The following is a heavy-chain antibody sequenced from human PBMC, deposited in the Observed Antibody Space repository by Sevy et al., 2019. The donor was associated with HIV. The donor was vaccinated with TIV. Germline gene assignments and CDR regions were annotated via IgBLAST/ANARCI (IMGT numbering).Heavy chain of an antibody. CDR3: VRQRGDTVVLPDVLPDYGMDV. D-gene: IGHD2-2*01. J-gene: IGHJ6*02. Sequence: GGSLRLSCAASGLTFSSYWMHWVRQAPGMGLVWVSRINGDGSSTSYADSVKGRFTISRDNAKNTLYLQMNSLRAEDTAVYYCVRQRGDTVVLPDVLPDYGMDVWGQRTTVTVSS. CDR2: INGDGSST. V-gene: IGHV3-74*01. CDR1: GLTFSSYW.